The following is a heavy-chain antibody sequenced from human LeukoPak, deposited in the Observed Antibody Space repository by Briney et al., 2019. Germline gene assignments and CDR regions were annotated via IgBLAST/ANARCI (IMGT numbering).Heavy chain of an antibody. CDR3: ARTRYSSSWYALDY. CDR1: GFTFSSDG. Sequence: PGRSLRLSCAASGFTFSSDGMHWVRQAPGKGLEWVAVIWYDGSNKYYADSVKGRFTISRDNSKNTLYLQMNSLRAEDTAVYYCARTRYSSSWYALDYWGQGTLVTVSS. V-gene: IGHV3-33*01. J-gene: IGHJ4*02. CDR2: IWYDGSNK. D-gene: IGHD6-13*01.